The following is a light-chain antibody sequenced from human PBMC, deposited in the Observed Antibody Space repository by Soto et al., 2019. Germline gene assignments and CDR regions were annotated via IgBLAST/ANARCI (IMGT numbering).Light chain of an antibody. CDR3: QQSYTAPYT. CDR1: RSISNY. Sequence: DIPMTQSPSSLSASVGDAVSLTCRASRSISNYLNWYQQKPGRAPKLLISGASSLQRGVPSRFSGSGSGTTFTLTITSLQPDDFAIYFCQQSYTAPYTFGPGTNVEIK. CDR2: GAS. J-gene: IGKJ3*01. V-gene: IGKV1-39*01.